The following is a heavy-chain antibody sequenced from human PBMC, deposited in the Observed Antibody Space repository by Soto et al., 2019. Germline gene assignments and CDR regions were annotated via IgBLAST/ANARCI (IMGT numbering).Heavy chain of an antibody. CDR1: GGSISSGGYY. Sequence: QVQLQESGPGLVKPSQTLSLTCTVSGGSISSGGYYWSWIRQHPGQGLEWIGYIYYSGSTYYNPSLKRRVTISVDTSKNHFSLKLSSVTAADTAVYYCARGEDRGYSYGYPFDYWGQGTLVTVSS. J-gene: IGHJ4*02. CDR3: ARGEDRGYSYGYPFDY. CDR2: IYYSGST. V-gene: IGHV4-31*03. D-gene: IGHD5-18*01.